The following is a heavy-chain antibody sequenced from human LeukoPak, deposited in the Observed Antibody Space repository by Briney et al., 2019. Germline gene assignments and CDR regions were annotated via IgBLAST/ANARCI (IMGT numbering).Heavy chain of an antibody. CDR3: ARPDSSGYYPLDY. V-gene: IGHV3-64*01. Sequence: PGRSLRLSCAASGFTFSSYAMHWVRQAPGKGLEYVSAISSNGGSTYYANSVKGRFTISRDNSKNTLYLQMGSLRAEDMAVYYCARPDSSGYYPLDYWGQGTLVTVSS. D-gene: IGHD3-22*01. J-gene: IGHJ4*02. CDR2: ISSNGGST. CDR1: GFTFSSYA.